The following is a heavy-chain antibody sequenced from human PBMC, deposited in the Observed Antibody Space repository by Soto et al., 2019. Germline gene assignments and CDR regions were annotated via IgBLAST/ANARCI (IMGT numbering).Heavy chain of an antibody. J-gene: IGHJ6*02. CDR1: GGSISSYY. CDR3: AREGVTPSYYYYYGMDV. Sequence: SETLSLTCAVSGGSISSYYWSWLRQPPGKGLEWIGYISYSGSTNYNPSLKSRVTISVDTSKNQFSLKMRSVTAADTAVYYCAREGVTPSYYYYYGMDVWGQGTTVTVSS. V-gene: IGHV4-59*01. CDR2: ISYSGST. D-gene: IGHD5-18*01.